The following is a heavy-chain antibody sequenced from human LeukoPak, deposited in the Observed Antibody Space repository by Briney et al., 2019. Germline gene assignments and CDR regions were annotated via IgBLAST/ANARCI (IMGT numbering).Heavy chain of an antibody. J-gene: IGHJ3*02. V-gene: IGHV1-46*01. Sequence: ASVKVSCKASGYTFTSYYMHWVRQAPGQGLEWMGIINPSGGNTSYAQKFQGRVTMTRDTSTSTVYMELSSLRSEDTAVYYCARGTRSGSYFTDAFDIWGQGTTVTVSS. CDR2: INPSGGNT. CDR1: GYTFTSYY. D-gene: IGHD1-26*01. CDR3: ARGTRSGSYFTDAFDI.